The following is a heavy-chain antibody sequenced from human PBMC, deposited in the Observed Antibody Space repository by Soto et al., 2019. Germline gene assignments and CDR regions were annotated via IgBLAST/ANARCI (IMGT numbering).Heavy chain of an antibody. Sequence: SETLSLTCTVSGGSISSGDYYWSWIRQPPGKGLEWIGYIYYSGSTYYNPSLQSRVTISVDTSKNQFSLNLGSLTAADTAVYFCATESVPGPIHHTWFDPWGQGTLVTVSS. CDR2: IYYSGST. J-gene: IGHJ5*02. D-gene: IGHD2-2*02. CDR3: ATESVPGPIHHTWFDP. V-gene: IGHV4-30-4*01. CDR1: GGSISSGDYY.